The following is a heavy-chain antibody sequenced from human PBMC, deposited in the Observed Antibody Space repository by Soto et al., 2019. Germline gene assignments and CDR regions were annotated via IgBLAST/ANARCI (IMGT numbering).Heavy chain of an antibody. J-gene: IGHJ4*01. CDR1: GFTFSSYT. Sequence: RLSFAASGFTFSSYTMNWFRQAPGKGLEWVSYINSISTSMYYADSVKGRFTISRDNAKNSLYLQMNSLRAEDTAVYYCARGNSVAWNGGIFDCWGQGTLVTVSS. CDR3: ARGNSVAWNGGIFDC. CDR2: INSISTSM. D-gene: IGHD1-1*01. V-gene: IGHV3-48*01.